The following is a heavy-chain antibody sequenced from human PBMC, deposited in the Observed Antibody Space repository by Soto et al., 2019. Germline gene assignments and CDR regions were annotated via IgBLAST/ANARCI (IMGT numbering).Heavy chain of an antibody. Sequence: GGSLRLSCAASGFTFSNAWMSWVRQAPGKGLEWVGRIKSKTDGGTTDYAAPVKGRFTISRDDSKNTLYLQMNSLKTEDTAVYYCTTRGGGYSGYDFDYGGQGTLVTVSS. V-gene: IGHV3-15*01. D-gene: IGHD5-12*01. CDR3: TTRGGGYSGYDFDY. CDR2: IKSKTDGGTT. CDR1: GFTFSNAW. J-gene: IGHJ4*02.